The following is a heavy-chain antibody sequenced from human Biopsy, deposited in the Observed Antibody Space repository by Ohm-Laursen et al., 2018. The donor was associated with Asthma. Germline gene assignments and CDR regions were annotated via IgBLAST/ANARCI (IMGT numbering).Heavy chain of an antibody. Sequence: SETLSLTCSLSSGSGGYMRSGNYYWGWIRQPPGKGLEWIGSIYYSGTTYYTPSLKSRVTVSADTSKNQFSLKTTSVTAADTAVYYCVRGSSSWHHGPFHYYYGLDAWGQGTTATVSS. D-gene: IGHD6-13*01. CDR2: IYYSGTT. V-gene: IGHV4-39*01. CDR1: SGSGGYMRSGNYY. CDR3: VRGSSSWHHGPFHYYYGLDA. J-gene: IGHJ6*02.